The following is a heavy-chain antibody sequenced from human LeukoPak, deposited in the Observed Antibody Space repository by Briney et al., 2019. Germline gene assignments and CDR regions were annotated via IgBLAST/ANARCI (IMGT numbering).Heavy chain of an antibody. CDR2: SNTNTGNP. CDR1: GYTSTSYA. D-gene: IGHD4-23*01. Sequence: AASGKLSSKAPGYTSTSYAMTWARHAPGQGLDWMGWSNTNTGNPPSAKGFTRRVAFSLDTSASTAYLQISSLKAEDTAVYYCARPRLRWSAYYYRDVWGKGTTVTVSS. CDR3: ARPRLRWSAYYYRDV. V-gene: IGHV7-4-1*02. J-gene: IGHJ6*03.